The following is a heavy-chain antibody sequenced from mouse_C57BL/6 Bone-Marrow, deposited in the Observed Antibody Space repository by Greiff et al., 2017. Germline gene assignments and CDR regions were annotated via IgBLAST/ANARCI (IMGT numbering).Heavy chain of an antibody. CDR3: ARHGSSYEYYAMDY. CDR2: ICNLAFSI. V-gene: IGHV5-15*01. D-gene: IGHD1-1*01. J-gene: IGHJ4*01. CDR1: VFTFSDYG. Sequence: EVQRVESGGGLVQPGGSLKLSCASSVFTFSDYGMPWVRQAPRKGPEWVVFICNLAFSIYYAATVTGQVAIARENAKNTLYLEMSSLRSEDTAMYYYARHGSSYEYYAMDYWGQGTSHTDSS.